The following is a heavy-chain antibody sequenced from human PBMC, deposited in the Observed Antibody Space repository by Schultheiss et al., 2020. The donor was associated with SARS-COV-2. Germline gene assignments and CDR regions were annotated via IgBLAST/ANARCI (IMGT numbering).Heavy chain of an antibody. J-gene: IGHJ6*03. Sequence: GGSLRLSCAASGFTFSSYSMNWVRQAPGKGLEWVSSISSSSSYIYYADSVKGRFTISRDNAKNSLYLQMNSLRAEETAVYYCARGGPVDLSYYYYYMDVWGKETTVTVSS. CDR2: ISSSSSYI. V-gene: IGHV3-21*01. CDR1: GFTFSSYS. CDR3: ARGGPVDLSYYYYYMDV.